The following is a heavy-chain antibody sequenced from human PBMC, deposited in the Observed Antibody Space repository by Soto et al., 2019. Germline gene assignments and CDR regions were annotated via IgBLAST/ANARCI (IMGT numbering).Heavy chain of an antibody. V-gene: IGHV4-31*03. CDR2: IYYSGST. CDR3: ARDGDYYYGMDV. Sequence: SSETLSLTCTVSGGSISSGGYYWSWIRQHPGKGLEWIGYIYYSGSTYYNPSLKSRVTISVDTSKNQFSLKLSSVTAADTAVYYCARDGDYYYGMDVWGQGTTVTVSS. J-gene: IGHJ6*02. CDR1: GGSISSGGYY.